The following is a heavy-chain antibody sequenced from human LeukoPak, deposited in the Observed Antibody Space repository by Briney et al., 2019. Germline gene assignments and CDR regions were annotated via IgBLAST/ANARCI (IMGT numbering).Heavy chain of an antibody. CDR2: INPSGGST. Sequence: ASVKVSCKASGYTFTSYYMHWVRQAPGQGLEWMGIINPSGGSTSYAQKFQGRVTMTRDTSTSTVYMELSSLRSEDTAVYYCARDPIYCSGGSCYGDNWFDPWGQGTLVTVSS. J-gene: IGHJ5*02. CDR1: GYTFTSYY. V-gene: IGHV1-46*01. D-gene: IGHD2-15*01. CDR3: ARDPIYCSGGSCYGDNWFDP.